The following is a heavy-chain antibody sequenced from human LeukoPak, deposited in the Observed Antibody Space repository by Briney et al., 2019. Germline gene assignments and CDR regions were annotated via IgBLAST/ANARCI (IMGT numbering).Heavy chain of an antibody. J-gene: IGHJ3*02. D-gene: IGHD1-14*01. V-gene: IGHV4-61*05. CDR3: ARLTKRNDPFAI. CDR2: IYYSGST. Sequence: PSETLSLTCTVSGGSITTSSYYWGWIRQPPGKGLEWIGYIYYSGSTNYNPSLKSRLTISVDTSKNQFSLKLSSVTAADTAVYYCARLTKRNDPFAIWGQGTMVTVSS. CDR1: GGSITTSSYY.